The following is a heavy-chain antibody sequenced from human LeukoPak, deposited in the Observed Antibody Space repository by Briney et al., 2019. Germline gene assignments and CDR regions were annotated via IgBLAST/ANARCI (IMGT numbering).Heavy chain of an antibody. V-gene: IGHV3-23*01. J-gene: IGHJ5*02. CDR3: AKLRGLSSSSENNWFDP. CDR2: ISGSGDAT. CDR1: VFTFTSYC. Sequence: GGSLRLSCVASVFTFTSYCMSWVRQAPGKRLEWVSGISGSGDATYYADSVKGRFTISRDNSKNTLYLQMNSLRAEETAVYYCAKLRGLSSSSENNWFDPWGQGTLVTVSS. D-gene: IGHD6-6*01.